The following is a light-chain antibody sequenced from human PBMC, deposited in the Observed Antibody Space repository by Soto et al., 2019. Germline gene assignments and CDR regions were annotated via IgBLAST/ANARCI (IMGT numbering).Light chain of an antibody. CDR1: QPVFIRY. Sequence: ETVLTQSPGTLSLSPGERATLSFRASQPVFIRYLAWYQQKPGQAPTLLIYGASTRATGIPDRFSGSVSGTDFPLTVSRLEPEGFAVYYCQHFGVSLTFGGGTKVEI. CDR3: QHFGVSLT. CDR2: GAS. V-gene: IGKV3-20*01. J-gene: IGKJ4*01.